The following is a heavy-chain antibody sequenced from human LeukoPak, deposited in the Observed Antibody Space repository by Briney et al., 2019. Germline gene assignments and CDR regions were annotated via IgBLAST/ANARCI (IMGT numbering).Heavy chain of an antibody. CDR2: INYRGNT. CDR1: GGSISNSDYY. Sequence: SETLSLTCTVSGGSISNSDYYWDWIRQPPGKGLEWIGSINYRGNTYYKPSLESRVTISVDTSKNQFSLRMSSVTAADTAVYYCASPGHYGSGQAYWGQGTLVTVSS. V-gene: IGHV4-39*01. CDR3: ASPGHYGSGQAY. J-gene: IGHJ4*02. D-gene: IGHD3-10*01.